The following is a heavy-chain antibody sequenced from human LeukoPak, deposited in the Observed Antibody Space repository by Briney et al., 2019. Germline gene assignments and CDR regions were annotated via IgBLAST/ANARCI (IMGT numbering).Heavy chain of an antibody. J-gene: IGHJ4*02. CDR1: GAPISSYY. D-gene: IGHD4-17*01. V-gene: IGHV4-59*12. CDR3: ARDPTTVTTIFDS. CDR2: IYNSGSA. Sequence: SETLSLTCTVSGAPISSYYWSWIRQSPGKGLEWIGYIYNSGSANYNPSLKSRVSMSGDTSKNQVSLKLRSVTAADTAVYYCARDPTTVTTIFDSWGQGTLVTVSS.